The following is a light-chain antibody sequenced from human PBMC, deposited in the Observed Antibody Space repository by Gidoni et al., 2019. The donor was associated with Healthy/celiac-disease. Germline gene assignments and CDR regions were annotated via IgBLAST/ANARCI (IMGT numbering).Light chain of an antibody. CDR1: QRVLYSSNNKNY. J-gene: IGKJ2*04. Sequence: DIVMTQSPDSLAVSLGERATINCKSSQRVLYSSNNKNYLAWYQQKPGQPPKLLIYWASTRESVVPDRFSGSGSGTDFTLTISSLQAEDVAVYYCQQYYSTPCSFGQGTKLEIK. V-gene: IGKV4-1*01. CDR3: QQYYSTPCS. CDR2: WAS.